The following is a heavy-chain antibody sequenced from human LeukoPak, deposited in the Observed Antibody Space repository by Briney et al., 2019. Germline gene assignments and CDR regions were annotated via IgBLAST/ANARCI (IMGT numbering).Heavy chain of an antibody. J-gene: IGHJ4*02. CDR2: IRPSGEDT. D-gene: IGHD5/OR15-5a*01. CDR1: GFSFTSYA. Sequence: GGSLRLSCAASGFSFTSYAMTWVRQVPGKGLEWVSDIRPSGEDTFYAASVKGRFTVSRDNSKNTLYLQMNSLRAEDTALYYCAREGPDMSASHFDYWGQGTLVTVSS. V-gene: IGHV3-23*01. CDR3: AREGPDMSASHFDY.